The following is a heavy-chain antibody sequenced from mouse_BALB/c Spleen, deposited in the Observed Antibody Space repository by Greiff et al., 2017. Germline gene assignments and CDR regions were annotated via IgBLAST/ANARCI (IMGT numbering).Heavy chain of an antibody. Sequence: EVHLVESGGGLVQPGGSRKLSCAASGFTFSSFGMHWVRQAPEKGLEWVAYISSGSSTIYYADTVKGRFTISRDNPKNTLFLQMTSLRSEDTAMYYCARRLRDAMDYWGQGTSVTVSS. CDR1: GFTFSSFG. D-gene: IGHD1-1*01. CDR3: ARRLRDAMDY. CDR2: ISSGSSTI. V-gene: IGHV5-17*02. J-gene: IGHJ4*01.